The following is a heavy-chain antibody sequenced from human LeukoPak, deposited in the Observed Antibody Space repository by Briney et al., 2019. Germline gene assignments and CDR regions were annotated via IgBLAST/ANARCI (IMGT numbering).Heavy chain of an antibody. J-gene: IGHJ4*02. Sequence: GGSLRLSCAGSGFTFSSYWMNWVRQAPGKGLEWVAIIKKDGNEAFYVDSVKGRFTISRDNVENSLYLQMNSLRVEDTAVYYCMGGHGWLPENWGQGTLVTVSS. CDR1: GFTFSSYW. V-gene: IGHV3-7*01. CDR3: MGGHGWLPEN. D-gene: IGHD3-22*01. CDR2: IKKDGNEA.